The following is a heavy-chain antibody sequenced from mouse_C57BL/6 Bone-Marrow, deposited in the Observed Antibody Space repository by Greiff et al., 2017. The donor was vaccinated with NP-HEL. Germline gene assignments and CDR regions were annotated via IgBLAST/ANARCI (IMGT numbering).Heavy chain of an antibody. J-gene: IGHJ4*01. Sequence: QVQLQQSGAELVRPGASVKLSCKASGYTFTDYYINWVKQRPGQGLEWIARIYPGSGNTYYNEKFKGKATLTAEKSSSTAYMQLSSLTSEDSAVYFCARHGYWRYYYAMDYWGQGTSVTVSS. V-gene: IGHV1-76*01. CDR2: IYPGSGNT. D-gene: IGHD2-3*01. CDR3: ARHGYWRYYYAMDY. CDR1: GYTFTDYY.